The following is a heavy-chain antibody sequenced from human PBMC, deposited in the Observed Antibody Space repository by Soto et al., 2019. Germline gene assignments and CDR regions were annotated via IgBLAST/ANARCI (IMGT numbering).Heavy chain of an antibody. V-gene: IGHV3-9*01. Sequence: EVQLVESGGGLVQPGGSLRLSCVGSGSSLQDYAMHWVRQAPGKGLEWVSGIYYNSDRIDYADSVKGRFTISRDNARNSRYLQMNSLRTEDTAFYYCGKDISPGGMDVWGRGSMVTVSS. CDR1: GSSLQDYA. J-gene: IGHJ6*04. CDR3: GKDISPGGMDV. CDR2: IYYNSDRI.